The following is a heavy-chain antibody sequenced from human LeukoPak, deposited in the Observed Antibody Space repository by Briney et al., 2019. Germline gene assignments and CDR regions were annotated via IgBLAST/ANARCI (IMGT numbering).Heavy chain of an antibody. J-gene: IGHJ3*02. Sequence: PGGSLRLSCAASGFSFTDYAMHWVRQAPGKGLEWVSGISWSGDTIGYADSVKGRFTISRDNAKNSLFLRMNSLRAEDMAFYYCAKGNYFDSSGYYYIKDAFDIWGQGTMVTVSS. CDR3: AKGNYFDSSGYYYIKDAFDI. CDR2: ISWSGDTI. V-gene: IGHV3-9*03. D-gene: IGHD3-22*01. CDR1: GFSFTDYA.